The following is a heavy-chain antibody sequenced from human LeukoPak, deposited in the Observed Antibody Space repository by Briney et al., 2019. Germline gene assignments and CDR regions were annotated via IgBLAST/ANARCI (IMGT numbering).Heavy chain of an antibody. CDR1: GFTFSSYL. CDR2: ISYDGSNK. D-gene: IGHD3-10*01. Sequence: GGSLRLSCAASGFTFSSYLMHWVRQAPGKGLEWVAVISYDGSNKYNADSVKGRFTISRDTSKNTLYLQMNSLRAEDTAVYYCARGGRFWFGEQTQLDYWGQGTLVTASS. CDR3: ARGGRFWFGEQTQLDY. V-gene: IGHV3-30-3*01. J-gene: IGHJ4*02.